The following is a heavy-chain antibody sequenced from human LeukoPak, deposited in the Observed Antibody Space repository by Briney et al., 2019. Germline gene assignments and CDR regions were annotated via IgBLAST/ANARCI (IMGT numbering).Heavy chain of an antibody. CDR1: GFTFSRQA. CDR3: AKAATSYYFDY. Sequence: SGGSLRLPCAASGFTFSRQAMSWVRQASGKWLEWVSGISGSGGSTYYADSVKGRFTITRDNSKNTLYLQMNSLRAEDTAVYYCAKAATSYYFDYWGQGTLVTVSS. J-gene: IGHJ4*02. D-gene: IGHD5-24*01. V-gene: IGHV3-23*01. CDR2: ISGSGGST.